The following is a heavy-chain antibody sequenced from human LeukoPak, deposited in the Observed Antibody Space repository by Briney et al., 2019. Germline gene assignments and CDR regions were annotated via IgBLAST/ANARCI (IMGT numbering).Heavy chain of an antibody. V-gene: IGHV1-18*04. J-gene: IGHJ6*04. CDR3: ARAPGYSSSWYVVDV. Sequence: ASVKVSCKASGYTFTSYGISWVRQAPGQGLEWMGWISAYNGNTNYAQKLKGRVTMTTDTSTSTAYMELRSLRSDDTAVYYCARAPGYSSSWYVVDVWGKGTTVTVSS. CDR1: GYTFTSYG. D-gene: IGHD6-13*01. CDR2: ISAYNGNT.